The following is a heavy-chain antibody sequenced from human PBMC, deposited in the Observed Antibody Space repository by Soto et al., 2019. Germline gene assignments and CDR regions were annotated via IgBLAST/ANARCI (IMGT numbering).Heavy chain of an antibody. CDR2: IYYSGST. J-gene: IGHJ4*02. D-gene: IGHD3-22*01. CDR1: GGSISSYY. V-gene: IGHV4-59*01. Sequence: SETLSLTCTVSGGSISSYYWSWIRQPPGKGLEWIGYIYYSGSTNYNPSLKSRVTISVDTSKNQFSLKLSSVTAADTAVYYCARGGMYYYDSSILWGQGTLVTVSS. CDR3: ARGGMYYYDSSIL.